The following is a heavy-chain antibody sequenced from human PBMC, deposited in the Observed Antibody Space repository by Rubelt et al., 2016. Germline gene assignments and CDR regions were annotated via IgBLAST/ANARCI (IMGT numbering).Heavy chain of an antibody. D-gene: IGHD5-12*01. CDR2: ISGSGGST. CDR3: AKEIYSGYGPFDY. Sequence: VQLVESGGGVVQPGRSLRLSCAASGFTFSNYAMHWVSQAPGKGLEWVSGISGSGGSTYYADSVKGRLTISRDNSKNTLYLQMNSLRTEDTAVYYCAKEIYSGYGPFDYWGQGTLVTVSS. J-gene: IGHJ4*02. V-gene: IGHV3-23*04. CDR1: GFTFSNYA.